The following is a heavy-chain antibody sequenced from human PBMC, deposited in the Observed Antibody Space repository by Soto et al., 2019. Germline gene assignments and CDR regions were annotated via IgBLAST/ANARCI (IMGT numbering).Heavy chain of an antibody. CDR2: IYSGGST. CDR3: ASGDYGDYPLQEYYFDY. D-gene: IGHD4-17*01. CDR1: GFTFSSYA. J-gene: IGHJ4*02. Sequence: QPGGSLRLSCAASGFTFSSYAMSWVRQAPGKGLEWVSVIYSGGSTYYADSVKGRFTISRDNSKNTLYLQMNSLRAEDTAVYYCASGDYGDYPLQEYYFDYWGQGTLVTVSS. V-gene: IGHV3-53*01.